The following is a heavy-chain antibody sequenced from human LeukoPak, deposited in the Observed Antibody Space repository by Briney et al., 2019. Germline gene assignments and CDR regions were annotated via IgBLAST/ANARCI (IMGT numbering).Heavy chain of an antibody. D-gene: IGHD5-24*01. J-gene: IGHJ5*02. CDR1: GYTFTASW. V-gene: IGHV5-51*01. CDR3: ARLVAADGYKWFDP. Sequence: GESLKISCKTSGYTFTASWIGWVRQTPGKGLEWIGLIYPGGSDATYSPSFQGQVTISADKSISTAYLHWVSLKASDSGIYYCARLVAADGYKWFDPWGQGTLVTVSS. CDR2: IYPGGSDA.